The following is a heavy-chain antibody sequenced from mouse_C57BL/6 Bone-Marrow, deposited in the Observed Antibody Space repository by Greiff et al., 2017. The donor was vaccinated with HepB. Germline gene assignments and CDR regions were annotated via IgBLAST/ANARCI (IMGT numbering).Heavy chain of an antibody. Sequence: QVQLQQPGAELVRPGTSVKLSCKASGYTFTSYWMHWVKQRPGQGLEWIGVIDPSDSYTNYNQKFKGKATLTVDTSSSTAYMQLSSLTSEDSAVYYCARSRQLSFAYWGQGTLVTVSA. CDR2: IDPSDSYT. D-gene: IGHD3-2*02. V-gene: IGHV1-59*01. CDR1: GYTFTSYW. J-gene: IGHJ3*01. CDR3: ARSRQLSFAY.